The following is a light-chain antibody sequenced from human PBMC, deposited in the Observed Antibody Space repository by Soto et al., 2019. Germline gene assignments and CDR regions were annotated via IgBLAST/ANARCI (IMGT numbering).Light chain of an antibody. J-gene: IGKJ2*01. Sequence: DIQMTQSPSSLSASVGDRVTITCRASQRIDNYLNWYQQKPGKAPNLVIYAVASLQGGVPSRFSGSASGTDFTLTISSLQPEEFATYYCQQTYDTPTTLGQGTKLEI. CDR2: AVA. V-gene: IGKV1-39*01. CDR3: QQTYDTPTT. CDR1: QRIDNY.